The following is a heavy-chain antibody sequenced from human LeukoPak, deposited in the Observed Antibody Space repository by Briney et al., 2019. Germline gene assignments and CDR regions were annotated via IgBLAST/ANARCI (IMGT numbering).Heavy chain of an antibody. CDR1: GFTFSSYA. CDR2: TSAGAGST. J-gene: IGHJ5*02. V-gene: IGHV3-23*01. D-gene: IGHD2-2*01. CDR3: AKAASSSFLNWFDP. Sequence: GGSLRLSCAASGFTFSSYAMTWVRQAPGKGLEWVPSTSAGAGSTYYADSMKGRFTMSRDNSKNMLYLQMNSLRAEDTAVYYCAKAASSSFLNWFDPWGQGTLVTVSS.